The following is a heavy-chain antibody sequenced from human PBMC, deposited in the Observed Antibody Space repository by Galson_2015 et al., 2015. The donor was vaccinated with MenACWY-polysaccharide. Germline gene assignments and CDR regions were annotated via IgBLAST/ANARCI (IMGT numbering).Heavy chain of an antibody. D-gene: IGHD6-13*01. Sequence: CAASGFTFSGYWMSWVRQAPGKGLEWVANIKQDGSEKYYVDSVKGRFTISRDNAKNSLYLHLNSLRAEDTAMYYCARDRPTHQQLVEFDYWGQGTLVTVSS. CDR1: GFTFSGYW. J-gene: IGHJ4*02. V-gene: IGHV3-7*01. CDR3: ARDRPTHQQLVEFDY. CDR2: IKQDGSEK.